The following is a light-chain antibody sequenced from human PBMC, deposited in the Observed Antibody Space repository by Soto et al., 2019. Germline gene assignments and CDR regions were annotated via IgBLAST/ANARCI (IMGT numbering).Light chain of an antibody. Sequence: EIVMTQSPATLSVSPGERATLSCRASQSVSSNLAWYQQKPGQAPRLLIYGASTRATGIPARFSGSGSGTGFPLTIRSLQSEYLAVYYCQKYNNWPQTFGQGNKVEIK. J-gene: IGKJ1*01. CDR1: QSVSSN. V-gene: IGKV3-15*01. CDR2: GAS. CDR3: QKYNNWPQT.